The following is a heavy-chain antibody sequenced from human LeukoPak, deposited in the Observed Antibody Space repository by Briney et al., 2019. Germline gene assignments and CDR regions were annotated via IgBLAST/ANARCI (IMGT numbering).Heavy chain of an antibody. V-gene: IGHV1-3*02. J-gene: IGHJ6*02. CDR3: ARGKPYYDILTGYYDYGMDV. D-gene: IGHD3-9*01. CDR2: SNAGNGNT. CDR1: GYTFTSYA. Sequence: GASVKVSCKASGYTFTSYAMHWVRQAPGQRNEWMGWSNAGNGNTKYSQEFQGRVTITRDTSASTAYMELSSLRSEDMAVYYCARGKPYYDILTGYYDYGMDVWGQGTTVTVSS.